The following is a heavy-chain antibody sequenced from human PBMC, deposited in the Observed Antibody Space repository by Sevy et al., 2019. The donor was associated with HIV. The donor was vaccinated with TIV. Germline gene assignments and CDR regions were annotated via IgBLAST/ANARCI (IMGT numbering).Heavy chain of an antibody. CDR3: ARSSVVAARSYYYGMDV. D-gene: IGHD6-6*01. V-gene: IGHV3-23*01. CDR2: ISGSGGST. J-gene: IGHJ6*02. Sequence: GGSLRLSCAASGFTFSSYAMSWVRQAPGKGLEWVSAISGSGGSTYYADSVKGRFTISRDNSKNTLYLQMNSLRAEDTAVYYCARSSVVAARSYYYGMDVWGQGTTVTVSS. CDR1: GFTFSSYA.